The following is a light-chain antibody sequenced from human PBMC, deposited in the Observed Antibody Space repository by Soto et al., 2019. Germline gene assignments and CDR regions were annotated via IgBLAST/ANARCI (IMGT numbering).Light chain of an antibody. Sequence: QSALTQPPSVSAAPGQRVTIPCSGGSSNIGSNDVCWYQQVPGTAPKVLIYDNNKRPSGIPDRFSGSKSGTSATLGISGLQTGDEADYYCGTWHSDSYVFGSGTKVTAL. CDR3: GTWHSDSYV. V-gene: IGLV1-51*01. CDR1: SSNIGSND. CDR2: DNN. J-gene: IGLJ1*01.